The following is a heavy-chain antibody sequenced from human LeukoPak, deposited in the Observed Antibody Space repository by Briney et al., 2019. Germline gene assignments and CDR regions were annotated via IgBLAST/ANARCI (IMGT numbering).Heavy chain of an antibody. J-gene: IGHJ4*02. CDR1: GFTFSSYG. D-gene: IGHD3-22*01. CDR2: ISGTSDRT. Sequence: GGSLRLSCAASGFTFSSYGMHWVRQAPGKGLEWVSTISGTSDRTYYADSVKGRFTISRDKSKNTLYLQMNSLRAEDTAVYYCAKGRIVVVALDSWGQGTLVTVSS. CDR3: AKGRIVVVALDS. V-gene: IGHV3-23*01.